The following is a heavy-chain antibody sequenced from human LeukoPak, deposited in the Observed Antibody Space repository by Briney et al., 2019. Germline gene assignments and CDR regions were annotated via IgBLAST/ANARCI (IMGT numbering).Heavy chain of an antibody. V-gene: IGHV1-69*13. Sequence: SVKVSCKASGGTFSSYAISWVRQAPGQGLEWMGGIIPIFGTANYAQKFQGRVTITADESTSTAYMELSSLRSEDTAVHDCASTGVGDCSSTSCPDYWGQGTLVTVSS. CDR1: GGTFSSYA. CDR3: ASTGVGDCSSTSCPDY. D-gene: IGHD2-2*01. CDR2: IIPIFGTA. J-gene: IGHJ4*02.